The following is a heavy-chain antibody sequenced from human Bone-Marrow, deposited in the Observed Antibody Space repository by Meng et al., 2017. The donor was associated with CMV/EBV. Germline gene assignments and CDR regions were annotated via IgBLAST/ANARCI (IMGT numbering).Heavy chain of an antibody. CDR2: ISYDGSNK. Sequence: GGGGGGVVQPGRSLRLSCAASGFTFSSYAMHWVRQAPGKGLEWVAVISYDGSNKYYADSVKGRFTISRDNSKNTLYLQMNSLRAEDTAVYYCARGNARFDYWGQGTLVTVSS. CDR1: GFTFSSYA. J-gene: IGHJ4*02. V-gene: IGHV3-30-3*01. CDR3: ARGNARFDY.